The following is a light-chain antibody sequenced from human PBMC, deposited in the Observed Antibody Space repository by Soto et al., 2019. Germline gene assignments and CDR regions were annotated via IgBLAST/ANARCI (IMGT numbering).Light chain of an antibody. V-gene: IGLV2-14*03. Sequence: QSVLTQPASVSGSPGQSITISCTRTSSDVGNYNYNSWYQQHPGKAPKLMIFDVSNRPSGVSDRFSGSKSGNTASLTISGLQADDEADYYCSSYSTSSPVVLVGGTKLTVL. CDR3: SSYSTSSPVV. CDR1: SSDVGNYNY. CDR2: DVS. J-gene: IGLJ2*01.